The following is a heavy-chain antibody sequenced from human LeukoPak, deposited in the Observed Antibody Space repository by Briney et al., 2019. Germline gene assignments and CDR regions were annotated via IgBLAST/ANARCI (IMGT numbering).Heavy chain of an antibody. J-gene: IGHJ5*02. D-gene: IGHD3-10*01. Sequence: GGSLRLSCAASGFTFSNAWMSWVRQAPGKGLEWVGRIKSKTDGGTTDYAAPVKGRFTISRDDSKNTLYLQMNSLKTEDTAVYYCTTTAMVRGALGPWFDPWGQGTLVTVSS. CDR3: TTTAMVRGALGPWFDP. CDR1: GFTFSNAW. V-gene: IGHV3-15*01. CDR2: IKSKTDGGTT.